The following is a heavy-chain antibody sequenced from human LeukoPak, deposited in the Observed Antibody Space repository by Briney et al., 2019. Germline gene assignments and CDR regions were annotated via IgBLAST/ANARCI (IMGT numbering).Heavy chain of an antibody. Sequence: SETLSLTCTVSGVSISSSNSYWGWVRQPPGKGLEWIGSIYYSGNTYYNASLKSQVSISIDTSKNQFSLRLTSVTAADTAVYYCARQTGSGLFILPGGQGTLVTVSS. CDR3: ARQTGSGLFILP. J-gene: IGHJ4*02. V-gene: IGHV4-39*01. CDR2: IYYSGNT. D-gene: IGHD3/OR15-3a*01. CDR1: GVSISSSNSY.